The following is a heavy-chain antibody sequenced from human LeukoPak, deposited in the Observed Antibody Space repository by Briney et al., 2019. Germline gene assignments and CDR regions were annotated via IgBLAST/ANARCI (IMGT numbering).Heavy chain of an antibody. Sequence: GASVKVSCKASGYTFTGYYMHWVRQAPGKGLERMGWINPNSGGTNYAQKFQGRVTMTRDTSISTAYMELSRLRSDDTAVYYCARGRSSGPYFLDYWRQGTLVTVPS. CDR1: GYTFTGYY. CDR2: INPNSGGT. V-gene: IGHV1-2*02. D-gene: IGHD3-22*01. J-gene: IGHJ4*02. CDR3: ARGRSSGPYFLDY.